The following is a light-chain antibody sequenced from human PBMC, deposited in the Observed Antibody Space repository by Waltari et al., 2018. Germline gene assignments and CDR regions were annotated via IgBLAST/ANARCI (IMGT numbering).Light chain of an antibody. CDR3: QVWDSSSDHVV. J-gene: IGLJ2*01. V-gene: IGLV3-21*02. CDR2: DDS. Sequence: SYVLTPPPSVSVAPGPTARITCGGNNIGSKRVHWYQQKPGQAPVLVVYDDSDRPPGIPERFSGSNSGNTATLTISRVEAGDEADYYCQVWDSSSDHVVFGGGTKLTVL. CDR1: NIGSKR.